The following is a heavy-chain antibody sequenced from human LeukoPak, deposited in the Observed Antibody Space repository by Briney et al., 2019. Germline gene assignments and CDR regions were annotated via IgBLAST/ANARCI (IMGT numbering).Heavy chain of an antibody. D-gene: IGHD3-22*01. CDR3: ARVVAYDSSGYYRHFDQ. J-gene: IGHJ5*02. CDR1: GFSLSSHW. V-gene: IGHV3-7*01. Sequence: GGSLRLSCAASGFSLSSHWMTWVRQAPGKGLEWVANIKQDGSEKNYMDSVKGRFTISRDNAKNSLYLQVNSLRAEDTAVYYCARVVAYDSSGYYRHFDQWGQGTLVSVSS. CDR2: IKQDGSEK.